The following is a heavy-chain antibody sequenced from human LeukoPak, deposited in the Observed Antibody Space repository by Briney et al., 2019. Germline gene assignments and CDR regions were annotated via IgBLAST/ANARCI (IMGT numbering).Heavy chain of an antibody. Sequence: GESLKISCKGSGYSFTSYWIGWVRQMPGKGLEWMGIIYPGDSDTRYSPSFQGQVTISADKSISTAYLQWSSLKASDTAMYYCARHGYSSSRGGYYYHMDVWGKGTTVTVSS. D-gene: IGHD6-13*01. CDR2: IYPGDSDT. V-gene: IGHV5-51*01. J-gene: IGHJ6*03. CDR1: GYSFTSYW. CDR3: ARHGYSSSRGGYYYHMDV.